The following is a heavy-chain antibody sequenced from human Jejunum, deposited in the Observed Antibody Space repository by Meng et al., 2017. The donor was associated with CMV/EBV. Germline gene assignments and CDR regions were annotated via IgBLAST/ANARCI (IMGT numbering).Heavy chain of an antibody. D-gene: IGHD2/OR15-2a*01. V-gene: IGHV3-15*01. J-gene: IGHJ4*02. CDR1: GFTFTAAW. CDR2: IKSKSAGETT. Sequence: SGFTFTAAWFTWVRRAPGRGLEWVGRIKSKSAGETTGSAAPVKGRFTISRDDSKTTVFLQMNSLKIDDTAVYYCTTLYRNRGGANYWGQGTLVTVSS. CDR3: TTLYRNRGGANY.